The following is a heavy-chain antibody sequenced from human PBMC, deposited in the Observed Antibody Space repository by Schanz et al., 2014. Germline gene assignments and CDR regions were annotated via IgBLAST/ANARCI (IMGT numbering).Heavy chain of an antibody. D-gene: IGHD5-12*01. CDR2: IWFDGNNK. V-gene: IGHV3-33*01. Sequence: QVQLVESGGGVVQPGRSLRLSCAASGFTFSAYGMHWVRQAPGKGLEWVAVIWFDGNNKFYADSVKGRFTISRDNSKNTLYLQMSSLRAEDTAIYFCARDEGRDGYNLAFDVWGQGTLVTVSS. CDR3: ARDEGRDGYNLAFDV. CDR1: GFTFSAYG. J-gene: IGHJ3*01.